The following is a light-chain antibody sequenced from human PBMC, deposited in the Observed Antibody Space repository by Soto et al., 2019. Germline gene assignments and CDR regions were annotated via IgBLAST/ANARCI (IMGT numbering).Light chain of an antibody. CDR2: DDN. J-gene: IGLJ1*01. V-gene: IGLV1-51*01. CDR3: GSWDSSLSAYV. Sequence: VLSQPPSVSAGPGQRVTISCAGSSSNIGGNSVSWYQQLPGTAPKLLIYDDNKRPSGIPDLFSASKSGTSATLGITGFQTGDDADHYCGSWDSSLSAYVFGTGTKVTVL. CDR1: SSNIGGNS.